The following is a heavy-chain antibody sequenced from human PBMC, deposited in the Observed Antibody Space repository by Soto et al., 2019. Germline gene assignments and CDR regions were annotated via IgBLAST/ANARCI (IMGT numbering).Heavy chain of an antibody. D-gene: IGHD3-16*01. CDR3: VRHPFGGYDFDS. Sequence: SETLSLTCTVSDVSINSNVHYWGSVRQSPGKGLEWIDSVFYTGSTYHKPSLESRVSISVDTPENRFSLKVTSVTAADTGIYYCVRHPFGGYDFDSWGQGTLVTVYS. CDR1: DVSINSNVHY. J-gene: IGHJ4*02. CDR2: VFYTGST. V-gene: IGHV4-39*01.